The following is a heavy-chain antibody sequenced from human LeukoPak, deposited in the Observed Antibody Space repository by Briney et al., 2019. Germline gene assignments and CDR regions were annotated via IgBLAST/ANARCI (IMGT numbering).Heavy chain of an antibody. D-gene: IGHD1-26*01. CDR2: INHSGST. J-gene: IGHJ3*02. CDR3: ARARWELLFDAFDI. V-gene: IGHV4-34*01. Sequence: SETLSLTCAVYGGSFSGYYWSWIRQPPGKGLEWIGEINHSGSTNYNPSLKSRVTISVDTSKNQFSLKLSSVTAADTAAYYCARARWELLFDAFDIWGQGTMVTVSS. CDR1: GGSFSGYY.